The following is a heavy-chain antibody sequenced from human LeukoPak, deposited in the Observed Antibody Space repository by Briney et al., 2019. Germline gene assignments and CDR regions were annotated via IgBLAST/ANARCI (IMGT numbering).Heavy chain of an antibody. CDR2: ISSSSSTI. Sequence: GGSLRLSCAASGFTFSSYGMTWDRQAPGKGLEWVSYISSSSSTIYYADSVKGRITISRDNSKNTLYLQMNSLRAEDTAVYYCAKGVGYCSGGSCQQFDYWGQGTLVTVSS. V-gene: IGHV3-48*01. CDR3: AKGVGYCSGGSCQQFDY. CDR1: GFTFSSYG. D-gene: IGHD2-15*01. J-gene: IGHJ4*02.